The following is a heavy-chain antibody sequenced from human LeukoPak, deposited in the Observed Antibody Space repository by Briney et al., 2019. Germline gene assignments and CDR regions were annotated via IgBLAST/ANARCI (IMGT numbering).Heavy chain of an antibody. D-gene: IGHD5-24*01. J-gene: IGHJ5*02. V-gene: IGHV1-8*02. CDR3: ARDNSVRDEAWWFNP. Sequence: ASVKVSCKDSGGTFGSDGISWVRQAPGQGLEWMGWINPNSGGTNYAQKFQGRVTLTRDMSTSTDYLELSSLRSEDTAVYYCARDNSVRDEAWWFNPWGQGTLVTVSS. CDR2: INPNSGGT. CDR1: GGTFGSDG.